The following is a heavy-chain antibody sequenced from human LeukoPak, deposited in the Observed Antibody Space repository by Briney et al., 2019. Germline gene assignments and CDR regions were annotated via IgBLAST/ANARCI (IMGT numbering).Heavy chain of an antibody. V-gene: IGHV3-7*01. CDR2: IKQDGSEK. J-gene: IGHJ4*02. CDR3: ARGITMVRGAYYFDY. CDR1: GFSFSYYW. D-gene: IGHD3-10*01. Sequence: GGSLRLSCVASGFSFSYYWMSWVRQAPGKGLEWVANIKQDGSEKYYVDSVKGRFTISRDNAKNSLYLQMNSLRAEDTAVYYCARGITMVRGAYYFDYWGQGTLVTVSS.